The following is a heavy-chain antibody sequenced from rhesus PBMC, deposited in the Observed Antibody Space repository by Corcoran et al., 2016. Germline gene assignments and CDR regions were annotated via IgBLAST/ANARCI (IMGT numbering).Heavy chain of an antibody. V-gene: IGHV4-80*01. J-gene: IGHJ4*01. CDR3: ARRGAYYFDY. Sequence: QVQLQESGPGLVKPSETLSLTCAVSGGSFSSYWWSWIRQPPGKGLEWIGEINGNRVSTNYNPSLKSRVTNSKDASNTQFSLKLSSVTAADTAVYYCARRGAYYFDYWGQGVLVTVSS. CDR2: INGNRVST. CDR1: GGSFSSYW.